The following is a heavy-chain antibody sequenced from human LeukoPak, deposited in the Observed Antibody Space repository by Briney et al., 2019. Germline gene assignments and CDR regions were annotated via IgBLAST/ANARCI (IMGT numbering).Heavy chain of an antibody. CDR2: IKSKTDGGTT. V-gene: IGHV3-15*01. CDR3: GRIAINANNGMDV. D-gene: IGHD1/OR15-1a*01. J-gene: IGHJ6*02. CDR1: GFTFSNAW. Sequence: GGSLRLSCVASGFTFSNAWMTWVRQAPGKGLEWVGRIKSKTDGGTTDYAAPVKGRFTISRHDSKNTLYLQMNSLKTEDTAVYYCGRIAINANNGMDVWGQGTTVTVSS.